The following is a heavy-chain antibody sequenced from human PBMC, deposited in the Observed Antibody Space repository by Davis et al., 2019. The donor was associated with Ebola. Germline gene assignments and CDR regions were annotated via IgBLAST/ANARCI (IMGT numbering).Heavy chain of an antibody. CDR3: ATGGSSDY. Sequence: GGSLRLSCAASGFTFSSYSMNWVRQAPGKGLEWVSYISSSSSTIYYADSVKGRFTISRDNAKNTLYLKMNSLRAEDTAVYYCATGGSSDYWGQGTLVTVSS. CDR1: GFTFSSYS. J-gene: IGHJ4*02. D-gene: IGHD2-2*01. V-gene: IGHV3-48*04. CDR2: ISSSSSTI.